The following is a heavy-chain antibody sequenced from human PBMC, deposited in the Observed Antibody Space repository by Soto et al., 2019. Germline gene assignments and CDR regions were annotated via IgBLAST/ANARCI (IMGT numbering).Heavy chain of an antibody. CDR2: VTSSGDKT. J-gene: IGHJ5*01. CDR3: VRLIGNSWLDS. V-gene: IGHV3-23*01. D-gene: IGHD5-12*01. CDR1: GFTFSTYA. Sequence: RGSLRLSCAASGFTFSTYAMSWVRQAPGKGLEWVSSVTSSGDKTYYADSVKGRFTINPDTSKNQFSLHLNSVTPEDTAVYYCVRLIGNSWLDSWGQGTLVTVSS.